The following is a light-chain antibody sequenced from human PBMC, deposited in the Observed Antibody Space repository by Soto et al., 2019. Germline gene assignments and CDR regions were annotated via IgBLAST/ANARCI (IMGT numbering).Light chain of an antibody. CDR2: SNN. V-gene: IGLV1-44*01. CDR3: AAWDDSLNGPV. CDR1: SSNIGSNT. J-gene: IGLJ3*02. Sequence: QLVLTQPPSASGTPGQRVTISCPGSSSNIGSNTVNWYQQLPGTAPKVLIYSNNQRPSGVPDRFSGSKSGTSASLAISGLQSEDEADYYCAAWDDSLNGPVFGGGTKLTVL.